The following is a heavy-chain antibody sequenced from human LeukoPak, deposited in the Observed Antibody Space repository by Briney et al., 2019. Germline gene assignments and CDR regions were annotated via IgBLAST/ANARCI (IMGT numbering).Heavy chain of an antibody. CDR3: AKDYSSGWYLWDY. J-gene: IGHJ4*02. Sequence: GGSLRLSCAASGFTFSSYAMSWVRQAPGKGLEWVSVISGSGGSTYYADSVKGRFTISRDNSKNTLYLQMNSLRAEDTAVYYCAKDYSSGWYLWDYWGQGTLVTASS. CDR1: GFTFSSYA. CDR2: ISGSGGST. D-gene: IGHD6-19*01. V-gene: IGHV3-23*01.